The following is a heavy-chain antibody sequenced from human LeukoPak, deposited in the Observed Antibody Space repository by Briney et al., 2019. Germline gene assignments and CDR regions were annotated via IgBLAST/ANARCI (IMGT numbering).Heavy chain of an antibody. V-gene: IGHV4-34*01. CDR3: ARITHCGGDDCRHFDV. J-gene: IGHJ2*01. D-gene: IGHD2-21*02. CDR2: FNHNVNI. CDR1: GGSVSGHF. Sequence: PSETLSLTCAVYGGSVSGHFWTWIRQPPEKGLEWIGEFNHNVNINYNPSLKSRVTISVDTSKNQFSLKLTSVTAADTAVYYCARITHCGGDDCRHFDVWGRGTLVTVSS.